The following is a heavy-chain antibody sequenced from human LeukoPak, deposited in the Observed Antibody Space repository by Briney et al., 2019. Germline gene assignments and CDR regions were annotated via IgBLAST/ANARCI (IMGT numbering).Heavy chain of an antibody. Sequence: PSETLSLTCTVSGGSISSSSYYGGWIRQPPGKGLEWIGSIYYSGSTYYNPSLKSRVTISVDTSKNQFSLKLSSVTAADTAVYYCANDYGDENWFDPWGQGTLVTVSS. CDR2: IYYSGST. D-gene: IGHD4-17*01. CDR3: ANDYGDENWFDP. CDR1: GGSISSSSYY. J-gene: IGHJ5*02. V-gene: IGHV4-39*01.